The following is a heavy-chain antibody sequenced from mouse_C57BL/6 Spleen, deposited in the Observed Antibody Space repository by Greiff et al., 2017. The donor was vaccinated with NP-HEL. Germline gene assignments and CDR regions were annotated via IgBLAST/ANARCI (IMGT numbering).Heavy chain of an antibody. J-gene: IGHJ3*01. CDR2: IDPSDSYT. CDR3: ARGDSTEAWFAY. D-gene: IGHD1-1*01. Sequence: QVQLQQPGAELVRPGTSVKLSCKASGYTFTSYWMHWVKQRPGQGLEWIGVIDPSDSYTNYNQKFKGKATLTVDTSSSTAYMQLSSLTSEDSAVYYCARGDSTEAWFAYWGQGTLVTVSA. CDR1: GYTFTSYW. V-gene: IGHV1-59*01.